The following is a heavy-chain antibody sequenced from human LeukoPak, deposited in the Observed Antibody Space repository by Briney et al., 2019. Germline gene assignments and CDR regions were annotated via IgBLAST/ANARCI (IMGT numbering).Heavy chain of an antibody. J-gene: IGHJ3*02. V-gene: IGHV3-33*03. CDR1: GFTFSRYG. D-gene: IGHD3-22*01. Sequence: PGESLRLSCVASGFTFSRYGMHWVRQAPGKGLEWVAIIWYDGSNKYYADSVKGRFTISRDTSKNTLYLQMDSLRAEDTAVYYCASGDTTGYSGDAFNIWGQGTMVTVSS. CDR3: ASGDTTGYSGDAFNI. CDR2: IWYDGSNK.